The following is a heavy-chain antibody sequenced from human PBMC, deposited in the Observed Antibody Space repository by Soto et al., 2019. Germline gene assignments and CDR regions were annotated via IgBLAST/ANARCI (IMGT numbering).Heavy chain of an antibody. V-gene: IGHV3-30-3*01. CDR3: ARVARLHLWSPFDY. D-gene: IGHD5-18*01. Sequence: QVQLVESGGGVVQPGTSLRLSCAASGFTFSSYAMHWVHQAPGKGLEWVSLISYDGSNKYYADSVKGRFTISRDISKNTLYLQMNSLRAEDTAVYYCARVARLHLWSPFDYWGQGTLVTVSS. J-gene: IGHJ4*02. CDR2: ISYDGSNK. CDR1: GFTFSSYA.